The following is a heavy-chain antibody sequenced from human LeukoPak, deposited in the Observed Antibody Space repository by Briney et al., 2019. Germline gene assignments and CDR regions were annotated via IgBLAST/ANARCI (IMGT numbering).Heavy chain of an antibody. CDR3: ASEPAAHTPDY. Sequence: SETLSLTCAVYGASFSSYYWSWIRQPPGKWLEWIGEINHSGSTNYNPSLKSRVTISVDTSKNQFSLKLSSVTAADTAVYYCASEPAAHTPDYWGQGTLVTVSS. V-gene: IGHV4-34*01. J-gene: IGHJ4*02. CDR2: INHSGST. D-gene: IGHD2-2*01. CDR1: GASFSSYY.